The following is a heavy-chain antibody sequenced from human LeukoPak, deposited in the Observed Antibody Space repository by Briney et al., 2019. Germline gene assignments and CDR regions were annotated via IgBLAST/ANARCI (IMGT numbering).Heavy chain of an antibody. D-gene: IGHD3-22*01. CDR3: AKGRYYYDSSGGGYYYYGMDV. V-gene: IGHV3-23*01. J-gene: IGHJ6*02. CDR2: ISGSGGST. Sequence: GGSLRLSCAASGFTFSGYAMGWVRQAPGKGLEWVSAISGSGGSTYYADSAKGRFTISRDNSKNTLYLQMNSLRAEDTAVYYCAKGRYYYDSSGGGYYYYGMDVWGQGTTVTVSS. CDR1: GFTFSGYA.